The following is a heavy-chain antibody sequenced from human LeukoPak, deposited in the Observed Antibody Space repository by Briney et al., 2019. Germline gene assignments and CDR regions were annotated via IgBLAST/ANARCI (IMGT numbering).Heavy chain of an antibody. CDR2: ISSRGSTI. V-gene: IGHV3-48*03. CDR1: GFTFSSYE. Sequence: GGSLRLSCAASGFTFSSYEMNWVRQAPGKGLEWVSYISSRGSTIYCADSAKDRFASSRDNAKTSLYLQLNSLRAEDTAVYYCARFALGLNDIVVVVAATPDYYGMDVWGQGTTVTVAS. D-gene: IGHD2-15*01. CDR3: ARFALGLNDIVVVVAATPDYYGMDV. J-gene: IGHJ6*02.